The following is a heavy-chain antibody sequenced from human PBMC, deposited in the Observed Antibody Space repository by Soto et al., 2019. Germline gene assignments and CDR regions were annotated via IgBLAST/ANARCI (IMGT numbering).Heavy chain of an antibody. CDR3: ARDLRAPLVATAMPYYMDV. Sequence: EVQLVESGGGLVQPGGSLRLSCAASGFTFGSYSMNWVRQAPGKGLEWVSFILSSSGVIYYADSVKGRFTISRDNAKNSQYLQMNNLRAEDTAVYYGARDLRAPLVATAMPYYMDVWGKGTTVTVSS. CDR2: ILSSSGVI. D-gene: IGHD2-21*02. CDR1: GFTFGSYS. V-gene: IGHV3-48*01. J-gene: IGHJ6*03.